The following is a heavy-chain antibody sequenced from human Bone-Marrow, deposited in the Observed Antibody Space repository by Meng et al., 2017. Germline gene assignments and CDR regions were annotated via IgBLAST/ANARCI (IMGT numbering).Heavy chain of an antibody. Sequence: GESLKISCAASGFTVSSNYMSWVRQAPGKGLEWVSVIHSGGSTYYADSVKGRFTISRDNSKNTLYLQMNSLRAEDTAVYYCARLFSYYYYGMDVWGQGTTVTVSS. D-gene: IGHD3-10*02. J-gene: IGHJ6*02. V-gene: IGHV3-53*01. CDR3: ARLFSYYYYGMDV. CDR2: IHSGGST. CDR1: GFTVSSNY.